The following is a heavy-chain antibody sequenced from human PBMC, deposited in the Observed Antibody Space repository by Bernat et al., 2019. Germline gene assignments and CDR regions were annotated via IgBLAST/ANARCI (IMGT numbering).Heavy chain of an antibody. J-gene: IGHJ3*02. CDR3: AKDYRDYGGSHDAFDI. V-gene: IGHV3-23*04. Sequence: EVQLVESGGGLVQPGGSLRLSCAASGFTFSSYAMSWVRQAPGKGLEWVSAISGSGGSTYYADSVKGRFTISRDNSKNTLYLQMNSLRAEDTAVYYCAKDYRDYGGSHDAFDIWGQGTMVTVSS. D-gene: IGHD4-23*01. CDR1: GFTFSSYA. CDR2: ISGSGGST.